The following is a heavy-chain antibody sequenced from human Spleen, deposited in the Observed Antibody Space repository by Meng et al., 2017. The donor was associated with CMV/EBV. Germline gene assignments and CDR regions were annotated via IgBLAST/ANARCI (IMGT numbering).Heavy chain of an antibody. CDR2: IYYSGST. CDR1: GGSISSSSYY. D-gene: IGHD3-22*01. V-gene: IGHV4-39*07. CDR3: ARVYAYYDSSGYYSRYFDY. J-gene: IGHJ4*02. Sequence: RQLRESGPGLVKPSETLSRTCTVSGGSISSSSYYWGWIRQPPGKGLEWIGSIYYSGSTYYNPSLKSRVTISVDTSKNQFSLKLSSVTAADTAMYYCARVYAYYDSSGYYSRYFDYWGQGTLVTVSS.